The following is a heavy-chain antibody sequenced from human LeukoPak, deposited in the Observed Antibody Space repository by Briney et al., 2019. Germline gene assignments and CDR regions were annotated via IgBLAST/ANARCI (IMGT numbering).Heavy chain of an antibody. D-gene: IGHD2-15*01. V-gene: IGHV3-7*03. CDR3: AKGYCSGGSCYRAFDI. J-gene: IGHJ3*02. CDR2: IKQDGSDK. CDR1: GFSLSGYW. Sequence: VGSLTLSCAASGFSLSGYWMSWVRLTPGKGLEWVANIKQDGSDKFYVDSVRGRFTISRDNAKNSLYLQMNSLRAEDMALYYCAKGYCSGGSCYRAFDIWGQGTVVTVSS.